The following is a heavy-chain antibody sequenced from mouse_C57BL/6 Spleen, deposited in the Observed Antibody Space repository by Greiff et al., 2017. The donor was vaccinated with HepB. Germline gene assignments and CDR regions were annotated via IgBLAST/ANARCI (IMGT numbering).Heavy chain of an antibody. J-gene: IGHJ1*03. CDR3: ARTNFDV. CDR1: GYTFTSYW. CDR2: IDPSDSYT. V-gene: IGHV1-50*01. Sequence: VQLQQPGAELVKPGASVKLSCKASGYTFTSYWMQWVKQRPGQGLEWIGEIDPSDSYTSYNQKFKGKATLTVDTSSSTAYMQLSSLTSEDSAVYYCARTNFDVWGTGTTVTVSS.